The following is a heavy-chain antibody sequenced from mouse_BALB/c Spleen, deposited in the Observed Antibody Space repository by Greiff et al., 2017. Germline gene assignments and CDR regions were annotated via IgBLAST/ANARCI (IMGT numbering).Heavy chain of an antibody. CDR1: GFTFSSYA. CDR3: ARHGALGPNWYFDV. D-gene: IGHD4-1*01. CDR2: ISSGGSYT. J-gene: IGHJ1*01. V-gene: IGHV5-9-3*01. Sequence: EVMLVESGGGLVKPGGSLKLSCAASGFTFSSYAMSWVRQTPEKRLEWVATISSGGSYTYYPDSVKGRFTISRDNAKNTLYLQMSSLRSEDTAMYYCARHGALGPNWYFDVWGAGTTVTVSS.